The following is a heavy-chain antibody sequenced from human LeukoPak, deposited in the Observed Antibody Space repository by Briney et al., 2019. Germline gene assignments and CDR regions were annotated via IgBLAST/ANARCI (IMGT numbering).Heavy chain of an antibody. CDR2: IFSNDEK. D-gene: IGHD3-3*01. CDR3: ARIVRDYDFWSGYFEMGDY. J-gene: IGHJ4*02. Sequence: ESGPTLVNPTETLTLTCTVSGFSLSNARMGVSWIRQPPGKALEWLAHIFSNDEKSYSTSLKSRLTISKDTSKSQVVLTMTNMDPVDTATYYCARIVRDYDFWSGYFEMGDYWGQGTLATVSS. V-gene: IGHV2-26*01. CDR1: GFSLSNARMG.